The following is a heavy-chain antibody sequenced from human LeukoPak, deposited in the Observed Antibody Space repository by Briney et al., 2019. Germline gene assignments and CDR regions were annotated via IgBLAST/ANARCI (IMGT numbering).Heavy chain of an antibody. CDR3: ARLPYCSSTSCYSEAYDAFDI. Sequence: PSETLSLTCTVSGGSISGSSYYWGWIRQPPGKGLEWIGSIYYTGCTYYNPSLMSRVTISVDTSKNQFSLKLSSVTAADTAVYYCARLPYCSSTSCYSEAYDAFDIWGQGTMVTVSS. CDR1: GGSISGSSYY. D-gene: IGHD2-2*01. J-gene: IGHJ3*02. CDR2: IYYTGCT. V-gene: IGHV4-39*01.